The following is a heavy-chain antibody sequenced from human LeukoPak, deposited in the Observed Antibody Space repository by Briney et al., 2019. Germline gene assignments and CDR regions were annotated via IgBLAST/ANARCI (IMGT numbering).Heavy chain of an antibody. Sequence: GGSLRLSCAASGFTVSSNYMSWVRQAPGKGLEWVSVIYSGGSTYYADSVKGRFTISRDNSKNTLYLQMNSLRAEDTAVYYCAKVVEDYGDYRDAFDIWGQGTMVTVSS. J-gene: IGHJ3*02. V-gene: IGHV3-53*01. CDR1: GFTVSSNY. CDR2: IYSGGST. CDR3: AKVVEDYGDYRDAFDI. D-gene: IGHD4-17*01.